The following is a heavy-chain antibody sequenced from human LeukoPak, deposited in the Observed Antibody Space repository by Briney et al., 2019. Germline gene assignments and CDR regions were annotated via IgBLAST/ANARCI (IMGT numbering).Heavy chain of an antibody. CDR2: INPNSGGT. D-gene: IGHD3-16*01. V-gene: IGHV1-2*04. CDR3: ARGLTSRRGTPPGY. Sequence: ASVKVSCKASGYTFTGYYMHWERQAPGQGLEWMGWINPNSGGTNYAQKFQGWVTMTRDTSISTAYMELSRLRSDDTAVYYCARGLTSRRGTPPGYWGQGTLVTVSS. CDR1: GYTFTGYY. J-gene: IGHJ4*02.